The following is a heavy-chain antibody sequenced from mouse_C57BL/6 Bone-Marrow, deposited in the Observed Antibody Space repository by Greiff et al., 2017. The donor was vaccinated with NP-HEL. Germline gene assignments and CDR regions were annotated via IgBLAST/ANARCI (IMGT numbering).Heavy chain of an antibody. J-gene: IGHJ3*01. CDR2: INPNNGGT. D-gene: IGHD2-2*01. CDR1: GYTFTDYN. CDR3: ARVGISTMVTTRAWFAY. V-gene: IGHV1-22*01. Sequence: VQLQQSGPELVKPGASVKMSCKASGYTFTDYNMHWVKQSHGKSLEWIGYINPNNGGTSYNQKFKGKATLTVNKSSSTAYMELRSLTSEDSAVYYCARVGISTMVTTRAWFAYWGQGTLVTVSA.